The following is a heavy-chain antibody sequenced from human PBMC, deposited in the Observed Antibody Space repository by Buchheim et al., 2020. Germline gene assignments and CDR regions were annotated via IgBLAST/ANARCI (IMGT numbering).Heavy chain of an antibody. CDR3: ARDQKGGAYYYGMDV. V-gene: IGHV1-3*04. J-gene: IGHJ6*02. Sequence: VKKPGASVKVSCKASGYTFTTYTIHWVRQAPGQGLEWMGWINTGNGRTKYSQKFQGRLTITRDTSASIDYMELSSLRSEDTALYYCARDQKGGAYYYGMDVWGQGTT. CDR1: GYTFTTYT. D-gene: IGHD2-2*01. CDR2: INTGNGRT.